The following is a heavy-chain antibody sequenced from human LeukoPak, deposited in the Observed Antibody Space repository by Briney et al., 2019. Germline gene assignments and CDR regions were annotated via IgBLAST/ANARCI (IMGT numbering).Heavy chain of an antibody. J-gene: IGHJ3*02. Sequence: SETLSLTCTVSGDSISSSSYYWGWIRQPPGKGLEWIGSIYYSGSTYYNPSLKSRVTISVDTSKNQFSLKLSSVTAADTAVYYCARTFIVVVVADAFDIWGQGTMVTVSS. D-gene: IGHD2-15*01. CDR1: GDSISSSSYY. V-gene: IGHV4-39*01. CDR2: IYYSGST. CDR3: ARTFIVVVVADAFDI.